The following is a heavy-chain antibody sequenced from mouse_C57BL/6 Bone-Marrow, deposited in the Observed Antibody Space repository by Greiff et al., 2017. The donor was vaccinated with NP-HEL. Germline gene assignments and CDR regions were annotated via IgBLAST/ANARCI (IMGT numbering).Heavy chain of an antibody. J-gene: IGHJ1*03. CDR3: ARGGNYWCYLDYGV. CDR2: FHPYNDDT. D-gene: IGHD2-1*01. CDR1: GYTFTTYP. Sequence: VQLQQSGAELVKPGASVKMSCKASGYTFTTYPIAWVKQNHGKSLEWIGNFHPYNDDTEYNEKFKNKATLTVDTSSSTVYLELSRLTSDDSSVYYCARGGNYWCYLDYGVRGTAPTVT. V-gene: IGHV1-47*01.